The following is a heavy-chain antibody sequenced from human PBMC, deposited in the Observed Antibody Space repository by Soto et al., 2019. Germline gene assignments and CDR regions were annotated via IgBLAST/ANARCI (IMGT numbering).Heavy chain of an antibody. Sequence: SETLSLTCKFNSLSIIILNPYWGWIRQPPGKGLEWIGSIYYSGSTYYNPSLKSRVTISVDTSKNQFSLKLTSVTAADTAVYYCATNSYYSLGVWGQGTTVT. V-gene: IGHV4-39*07. CDR2: IYYSGST. J-gene: IGHJ6*02. CDR3: ATNSYYSLGV. CDR1: SLSIIILNPY.